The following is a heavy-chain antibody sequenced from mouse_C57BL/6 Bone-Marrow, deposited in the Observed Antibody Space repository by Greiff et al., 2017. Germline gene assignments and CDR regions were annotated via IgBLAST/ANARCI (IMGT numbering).Heavy chain of an antibody. V-gene: IGHV1-52*01. CDR2: IDPSDSET. CDR3: ESPPASYGNSGFAY. D-gene: IGHD2-10*01. J-gene: IGHJ3*01. Sequence: QVQLQQPGAELVRPGSSVKLSCKASGYTFTSYWMHWVKQRPIQGLEWIGNIDPSDSETHYNQKFKDKATLTVDKSSSTAYMQLSSLASEDSAVYYCESPPASYGNSGFAYGGKGTLVTVSA. CDR1: GYTFTSYW.